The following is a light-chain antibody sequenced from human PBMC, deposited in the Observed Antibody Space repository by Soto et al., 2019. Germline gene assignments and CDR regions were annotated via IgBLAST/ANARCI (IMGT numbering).Light chain of an antibody. CDR2: ANN. J-gene: IGLJ2*01. CDR3: QSCDSRPSAVV. V-gene: IGLV1-40*01. Sequence: QSVLTQPPSMSGAPGQRVTISCTGSSSNIGAGYDVHWYQHVPGRVPKLLVYANNKRPSGVSDRFSGFKSGTSASLAISGLQAEDEATYYCQSCDSRPSAVVFGGGTQLTVL. CDR1: SSNIGAGYD.